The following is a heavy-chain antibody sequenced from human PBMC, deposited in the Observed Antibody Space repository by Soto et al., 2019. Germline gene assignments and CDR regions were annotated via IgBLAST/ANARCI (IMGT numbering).Heavy chain of an antibody. J-gene: IGHJ1*01. D-gene: IGHD2-2*01. CDR1: GGTFSSYT. CDR3: AREGLYCSSTSCSFQH. V-gene: IGHV1-69*04. Sequence: SVKVSCKASGGTFSSYTISWVRQAPGQGLEWMGRIIPILGIANYAQKFQGRVTITADKSTSTAYMELSSLRSEDTAVYYCAREGLYCSSTSCSFQHWGQGTLVTVSS. CDR2: IIPILGIA.